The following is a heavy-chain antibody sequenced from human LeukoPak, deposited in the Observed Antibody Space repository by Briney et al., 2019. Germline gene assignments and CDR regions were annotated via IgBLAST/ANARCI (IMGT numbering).Heavy chain of an antibody. CDR3: ARDPGYYDTSGYPAYFDY. Sequence: PSETLSLTCTVSGGSISSSSYYWGWIRQPPGKGLEWIGSIYHSGSTYYNPSLKSRVTISVDTSKNQFSLKLSSVTAADTAVYYCARDPGYYDTSGYPAYFDYWGQGTLVTVSS. D-gene: IGHD3-22*01. CDR1: GGSISSSSYY. V-gene: IGHV4-39*07. J-gene: IGHJ4*02. CDR2: IYHSGST.